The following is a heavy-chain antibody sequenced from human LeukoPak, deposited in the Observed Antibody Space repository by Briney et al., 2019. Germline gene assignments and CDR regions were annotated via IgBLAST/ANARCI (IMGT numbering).Heavy chain of an antibody. D-gene: IGHD1-1*01. CDR1: GYTFTGYY. V-gene: IGHV1-2*02. CDR3: ARDTGKTFVDY. Sequence: ASVKVSCKASGYTFTGYYMHWVRQAPGQGLEWMGWINPNRGGTNYAQKFQGRVTMTRDTSISTAYMELSRLRSGDTAVYYCARDTGKTFVDYWGQGTLVTVSS. J-gene: IGHJ4*02. CDR2: INPNRGGT.